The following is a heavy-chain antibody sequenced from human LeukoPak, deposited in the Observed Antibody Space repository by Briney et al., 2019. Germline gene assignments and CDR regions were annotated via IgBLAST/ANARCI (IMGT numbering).Heavy chain of an antibody. CDR3: ARSILTGSSYYYYYYGMDV. CDR1: GYTFSSYD. D-gene: IGHD3-9*01. J-gene: IGHJ6*02. Sequence: GASVKVSCKASGYTFSSYDINWVRQATGQGLEWMGWMNPNSGNTGYAQKFQGRVTMTRNASISTAYMELSSLRSEDTAVYYCARSILTGSSYYYYYYGMDVWGQGTTVTVSS. CDR2: MNPNSGNT. V-gene: IGHV1-8*01.